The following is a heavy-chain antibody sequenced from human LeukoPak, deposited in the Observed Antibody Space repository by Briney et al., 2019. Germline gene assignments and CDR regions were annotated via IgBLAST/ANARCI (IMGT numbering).Heavy chain of an antibody. J-gene: IGHJ4*02. D-gene: IGHD3-16*01. V-gene: IGHV3-53*01. Sequence: GGSLRLSCAASGFTVSSNYMSWVRQAPGKGLEWVSIIYSGGSTFYADSVKGRFTISRDNSKNTLYLQMNSLRAEDTAVYYCVKDRGRNMVTFGPVFIESWGLGALVTVSS. CDR1: GFTVSSNY. CDR3: VKDRGRNMVTFGPVFIES. CDR2: IYSGGST.